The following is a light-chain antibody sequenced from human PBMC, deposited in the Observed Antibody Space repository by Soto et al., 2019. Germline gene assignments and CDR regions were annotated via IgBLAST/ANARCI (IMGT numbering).Light chain of an antibody. V-gene: IGLV2-14*01. CDR2: EVN. CDR3: SSYTSSSTLV. CDR1: STDVGGYNY. J-gene: IGLJ3*02. Sequence: QSALTQPASVSGSPGQSIAISCTGTSTDVGGYNYVSWYQQHPGKASKLMIYEVNNRPSGVSDRFSGSKSGNTASLTISGLQAEDEADYYCSSYTSSSTLVFGGGTKLTVL.